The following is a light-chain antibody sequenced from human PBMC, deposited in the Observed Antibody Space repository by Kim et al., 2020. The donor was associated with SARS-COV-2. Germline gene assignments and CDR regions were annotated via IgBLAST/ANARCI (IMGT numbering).Light chain of an antibody. J-gene: IGLJ3*02. CDR2: GNS. Sequence: QRVTSSCTGSSSNIGAGYEVHWYQQLPGTAPKLLIYGNSNRPSGVPDRFSGSKSGTSASLAITGLQAEDEADYYCQSYDSSLSGWVFGGGTQLTVL. CDR3: QSYDSSLSGWV. CDR1: SSNIGAGYE. V-gene: IGLV1-40*01.